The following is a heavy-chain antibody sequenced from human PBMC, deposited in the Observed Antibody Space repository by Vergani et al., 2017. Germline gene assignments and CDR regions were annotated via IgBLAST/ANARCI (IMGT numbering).Heavy chain of an antibody. CDR1: GFTFSSYA. V-gene: IGHV3-30-3*01. Sequence: QVQLVASGGGVVQPGRSLRLSCAASGFTFSSYAMHWVRQAPGKGLEWVAVISYDGSNKYYADSVKGRFTISRDNSKNTLYLQMNSLRAEDTAVYYCARDGPYYDFWSGYRKTYYYYYYMDVWGKGTTVTVSS. CDR2: ISYDGSNK. J-gene: IGHJ6*03. CDR3: ARDGPYYDFWSGYRKTYYYYYYMDV. D-gene: IGHD3-3*01.